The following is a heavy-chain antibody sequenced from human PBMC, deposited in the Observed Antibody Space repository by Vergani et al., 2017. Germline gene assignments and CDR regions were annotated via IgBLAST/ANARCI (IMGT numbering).Heavy chain of an antibody. Sequence: EVQLLESGGGLVQPGGSLRLSCAASGFTFSSYAMSWVRQAPGKGLEWVSAISGSGGSTYYADSVKGRFTLSRDNSKNTLYLQMNSLRAEDTAVYYCAKAYIVVVPAAITPLDYWGQGTLVTVSS. V-gene: IGHV3-23*01. J-gene: IGHJ4*02. CDR2: ISGSGGST. D-gene: IGHD2-2*01. CDR1: GFTFSSYA. CDR3: AKAYIVVVPAAITPLDY.